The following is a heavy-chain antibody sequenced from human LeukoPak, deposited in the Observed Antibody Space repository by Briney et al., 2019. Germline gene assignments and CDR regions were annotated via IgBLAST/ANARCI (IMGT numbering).Heavy chain of an antibody. Sequence: ASVKVSCKASGYTFTSYDINWVRQATGQGLEWMGWMNPNSGNTGYAQKFQGRVTMTRNTPISTAYMELSSLRSEDTAVYYCARVSPITMIVVEPFDYWGQGTLVTVSS. V-gene: IGHV1-8*01. D-gene: IGHD3-22*01. CDR1: GYTFTSYD. J-gene: IGHJ4*02. CDR3: ARVSPITMIVVEPFDY. CDR2: MNPNSGNT.